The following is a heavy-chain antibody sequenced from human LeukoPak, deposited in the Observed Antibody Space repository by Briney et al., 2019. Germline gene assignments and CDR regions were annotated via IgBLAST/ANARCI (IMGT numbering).Heavy chain of an antibody. D-gene: IGHD6-19*01. J-gene: IGHJ4*02. Sequence: GGSLRLSCAASGFTFDDYAMYWVRQAPGKGLEWVSGISWNSGSIGYADSVKGRFTISRDNAKNSLYLQMNSLRAEDTALYYCAKSAIAVPGTVDYWGQGTPVTVSA. V-gene: IGHV3-9*01. CDR1: GFTFDDYA. CDR2: ISWNSGSI. CDR3: AKSAIAVPGTVDY.